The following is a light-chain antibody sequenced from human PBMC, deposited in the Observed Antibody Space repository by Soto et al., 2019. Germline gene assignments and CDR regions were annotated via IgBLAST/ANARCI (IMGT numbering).Light chain of an antibody. CDR3: QQLNYYTLS. V-gene: IGKV1-9*01. J-gene: IGKJ4*01. CDR2: SAS. Sequence: DIQLTQSQSFVSASVGDRVTITCRASQDIGNFLAWYQQTPGKAPKLLIYSASTLQSGVPSRFSVSGSAAEFSLTISSLPPVDFAAYFCQQLNYYTLSVGGGTKVEI. CDR1: QDIGNF.